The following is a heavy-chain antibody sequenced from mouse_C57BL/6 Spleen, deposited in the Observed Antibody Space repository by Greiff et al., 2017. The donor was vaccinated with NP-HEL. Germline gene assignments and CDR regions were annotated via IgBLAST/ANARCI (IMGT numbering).Heavy chain of an antibody. CDR3: ARSAYSNYQGYAMDY. J-gene: IGHJ4*01. D-gene: IGHD2-5*01. CDR1: GFNIKDYY. V-gene: IGHV14-2*01. CDR2: IDPEDGET. Sequence: EVQLQQSGAELVKPGASVKLSCTASGFNIKDYYMHWVKQRTEQGLEWIGRIDPEDGETKYAPKFQGKATITADTSSNTADLQLSSLTSEDTAVYYCARSAYSNYQGYAMDYWGQGTSVTVSA.